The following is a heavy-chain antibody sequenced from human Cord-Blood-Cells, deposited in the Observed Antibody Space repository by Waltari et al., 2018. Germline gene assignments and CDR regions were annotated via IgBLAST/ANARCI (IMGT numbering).Heavy chain of an antibody. J-gene: IGHJ5*02. Sequence: EVQLLESGGGLVQPGGSLRLSCAASGFTFSSYAMSWVRQAPGKGLEWFSVISGGGGSTYYADSVKGRFTISRDKSKNTLYLQMNSLRAEDTAVYYCAKEPSSSWYNWFDPWGQGTLVTVSS. CDR1: GFTFSSYA. CDR2: ISGGGGST. V-gene: IGHV3-23*01. D-gene: IGHD6-13*01. CDR3: AKEPSSSWYNWFDP.